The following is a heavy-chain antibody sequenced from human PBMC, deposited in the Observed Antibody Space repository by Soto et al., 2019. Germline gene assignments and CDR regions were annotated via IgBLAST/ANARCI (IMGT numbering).Heavy chain of an antibody. CDR3: ARDLRRLRGTLTHSDY. V-gene: IGHV1-2*02. Sequence: ASVKVSCKASGYTFTGYYMHWVRQAPGQGLEWMGWINPNSGGTNYAQKFQGRVTMTRDTSISTAYMELSRLRSDDTAVYYCARDLRRLRGTLTHSDYWGQGTLVTVSS. D-gene: IGHD2-15*01. CDR2: INPNSGGT. J-gene: IGHJ4*02. CDR1: GYTFTGYY.